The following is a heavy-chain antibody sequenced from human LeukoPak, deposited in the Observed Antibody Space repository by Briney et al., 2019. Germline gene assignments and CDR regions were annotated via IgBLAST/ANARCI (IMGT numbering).Heavy chain of an antibody. V-gene: IGHV3-21*01. Sequence: GGSLRLSCAASGFNISSYSMNWVRQAPGKWLEWVSFISSSSSYIYYADSVKGRFTISRDNAKNSLYLQMSSLRAEDTAVYYCAIAGNNWNWALDYWGQGTLVTVSS. CDR3: AIAGNNWNWALDY. D-gene: IGHD1-1*01. J-gene: IGHJ4*02. CDR1: GFNISSYS. CDR2: ISSSSSYI.